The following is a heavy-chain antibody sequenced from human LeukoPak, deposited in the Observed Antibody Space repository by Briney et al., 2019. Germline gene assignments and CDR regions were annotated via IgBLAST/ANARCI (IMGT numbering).Heavy chain of an antibody. D-gene: IGHD3-3*01. CDR2: MNPNSGNT. CDR3: ARGRGESIFGVVIFPFRYYYMDV. V-gene: IGHV1-8*01. J-gene: IGHJ6*03. CDR1: GYTFTSYD. Sequence: ASVKVSCKASGYTFTSYDINWVRQATGQGLEWMGWMNPNSGNTGYAQKFQGRVTMTRNTSISTAYMELSSLRSEDTAVYYCARGRGESIFGVVIFPFRYYYMDVWGKGTTVTVSS.